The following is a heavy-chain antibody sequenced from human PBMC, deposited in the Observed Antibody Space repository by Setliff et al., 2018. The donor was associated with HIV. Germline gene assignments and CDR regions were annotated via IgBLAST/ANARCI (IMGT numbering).Heavy chain of an antibody. Sequence: PSETLSLTCAVYGGSFSGYYWSWIRQPPGKGLEWIGEINHSGSTNYNPSLKSRVTISVDTSKNQFSLKLSSVTAADTAVYYCARGDSGGSSYLGGYYYGMDVWGQGTTVTV. D-gene: IGHD2-15*01. CDR2: INHSGST. J-gene: IGHJ6*02. V-gene: IGHV4-34*01. CDR1: GGSFSGYY. CDR3: ARGDSGGSSYLGGYYYGMDV.